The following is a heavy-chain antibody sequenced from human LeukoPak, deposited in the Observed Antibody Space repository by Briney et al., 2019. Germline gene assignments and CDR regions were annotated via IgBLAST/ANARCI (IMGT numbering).Heavy chain of an antibody. CDR2: ISASGDVT. Sequence: GGSLRLSCAASGFSFSAYPMGWVRQAPGKGLQWLSGISASGDVTFHADRVKGRFAISRDNSKNTLYLQMTGLRAGDTAEYYCAKSLFTRSTGTGRAFYILGQGTMVTVSS. V-gene: IGHV3-23*01. D-gene: IGHD1-1*01. CDR3: AKSLFTRSTGTGRAFYI. J-gene: IGHJ3*02. CDR1: GFSFSAYP.